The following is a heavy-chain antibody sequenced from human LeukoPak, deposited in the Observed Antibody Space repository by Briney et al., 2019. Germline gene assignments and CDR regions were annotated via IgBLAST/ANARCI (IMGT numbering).Heavy chain of an antibody. V-gene: IGHV1-69*05. D-gene: IGHD2-2*01. Sequence: SVKVSCKASGYTFTSYGISWVRQAPGQGLEWMGGIIPIFGTANYAQKFQGRVTITTDESTSTAYMELSSLRSEDTAVYYCARQHVVPAAIGGYYYYYMDVWGKGTTVTVSS. J-gene: IGHJ6*03. CDR3: ARQHVVPAAIGGYYYYYMDV. CDR2: IIPIFGTA. CDR1: GYTFTSYG.